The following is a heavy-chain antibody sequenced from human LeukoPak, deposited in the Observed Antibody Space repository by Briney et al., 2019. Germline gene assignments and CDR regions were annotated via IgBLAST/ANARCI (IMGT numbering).Heavy chain of an antibody. V-gene: IGHV3-7*05. CDR2: IKQDGSEK. D-gene: IGHD2-15*01. CDR1: GFTFSSYW. CDR3: ARDRSVGYCSGGSCYYLDY. J-gene: IGHJ4*02. Sequence: GGSLRLSCAASGFTFSSYWMSWVRQAPGKGLEWVANIKQDGSEKYYVDSVKGRFTISRDTAKNSLFLQMNSLRAEDTAVYYCARDRSVGYCSGGSCYYLDYWGQGTLVTVSS.